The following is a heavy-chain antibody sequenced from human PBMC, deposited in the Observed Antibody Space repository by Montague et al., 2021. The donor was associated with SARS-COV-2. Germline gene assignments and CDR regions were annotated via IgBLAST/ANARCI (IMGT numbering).Heavy chain of an antibody. CDR2: IDWDDDK. Sequence: PALVKPSQTLTLTCTFSGFSRSTSGMCVSWIRQPPGKALEWLARIDWDDDKYYSTSLKTRLTISKDTSKNQVVLTMTNMDPVDTATYYCARVTAGIVAYDHGGRGTLVTVSS. J-gene: IGHJ5*02. CDR1: GFSRSTSGMC. D-gene: IGHD5-12*01. V-gene: IGHV2-70*11. CDR3: ARVTAGIVAYDH.